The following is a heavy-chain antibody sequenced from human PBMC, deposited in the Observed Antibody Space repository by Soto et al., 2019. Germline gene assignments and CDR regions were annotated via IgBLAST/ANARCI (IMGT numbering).Heavy chain of an antibody. Sequence: GGSLRLSCEASEFTFSSYAMHWVRQAPGKGLEYVSVISSNGGSTYHADSVKGRFTISRDNSKNTLYLQMSSLRAEDTAVYYCVKGVKGSTLIPYYYDSSGYYYDAFNIWGQGQRSPSPQ. CDR2: ISSNGGST. J-gene: IGHJ3*02. V-gene: IGHV3-64D*06. CDR1: EFTFSSYA. D-gene: IGHD3-22*01. CDR3: VKGVKGSTLIPYYYDSSGYYYDAFNI.